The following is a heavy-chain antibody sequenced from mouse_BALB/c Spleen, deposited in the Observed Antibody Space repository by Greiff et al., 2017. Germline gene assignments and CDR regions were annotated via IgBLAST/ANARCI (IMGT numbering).Heavy chain of an antibody. V-gene: IGHV3-2*02. CDR2: ISYSGST. CDR3: ARRHVYGSSWFAY. J-gene: IGHJ3*01. Sequence: EVKLMESGPGLVKPSQSLSLTCTVTGYSITSDYAWNWIRQFPGNKLEWMGYISYSGSTSYNPSLKSRISITRDTSKNQFFLQLNSVTTEDTATYYCARRHVYGSSWFAYWGQGTLVTVSA. D-gene: IGHD1-1*01. CDR1: GYSITSDYA.